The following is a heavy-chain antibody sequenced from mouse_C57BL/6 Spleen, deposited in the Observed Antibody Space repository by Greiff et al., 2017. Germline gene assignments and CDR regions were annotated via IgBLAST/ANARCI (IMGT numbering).Heavy chain of an antibody. CDR1: GYTFTDYN. J-gene: IGHJ2*01. V-gene: IGHV1-18*01. CDR3: ARGGHGPDYFDY. CDR2: INPNNGGT. Sequence: EVQLVESGPELVKPGASVKIPCRASGYTFTDYNMDWVKQSHGKSLEWIGDINPNNGGTIYNQKFKGKATLTVDKSSSTAYMELRSLTSEDTAVYYCARGGHGPDYFDYWGQGTTLTVSS. D-gene: IGHD3-1*01.